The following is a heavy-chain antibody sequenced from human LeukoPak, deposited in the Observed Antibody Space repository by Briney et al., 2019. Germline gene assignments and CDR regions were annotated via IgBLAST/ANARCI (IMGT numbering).Heavy chain of an antibody. D-gene: IGHD3-22*01. CDR3: ARTTYYYDSSGWIFDY. CDR1: GGTFSSYA. Sequence: ASVKVSCKASGGTFSSYAISWVRQAPGQGLEWMGRIIPIFGTANYAQKFQGRVMITTDESTSTAYMELSSLRSEDTAVYCCARTTYYYDSSGWIFDYWGQGTLVTVSS. V-gene: IGHV1-69*05. CDR2: IIPIFGTA. J-gene: IGHJ4*02.